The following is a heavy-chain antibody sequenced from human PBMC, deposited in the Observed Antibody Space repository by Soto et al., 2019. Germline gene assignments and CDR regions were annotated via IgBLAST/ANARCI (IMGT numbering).Heavy chain of an antibody. J-gene: IGHJ6*04. V-gene: IGHV3-23*01. Sequence: PGGSLILSCAGSGCTFSSYAMSGGRQAPGKGLEWVSAISGSGGSTYYADSVKGRFTISRDNSKNTLYLQMNSLRAEDTAVYYCAKDVSPSLEIVLMVWGKGTTVTVSS. CDR2: ISGSGGST. D-gene: IGHD2-8*01. CDR1: GCTFSSYA. CDR3: AKDVSPSLEIVLMV.